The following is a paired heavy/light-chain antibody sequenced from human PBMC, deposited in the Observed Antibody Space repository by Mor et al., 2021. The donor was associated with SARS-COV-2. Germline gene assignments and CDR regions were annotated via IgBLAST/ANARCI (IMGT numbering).Heavy chain of an antibody. CDR2: IHTRWGT. D-gene: IGHD3-22*01. J-gene: IGHJ1*01. CDR3: ARSGIDILGYKDYFQH. V-gene: IGHV4-61*02. Sequence: QVQLQESGPGLVKPSQTLSLTCTVSGDSVSSGSNYWTWIRQPAGKGLEWIGRIHTRWGTNYNPSLRSRVTISVDTSENQLSLQLSSVSVADTAVYYCARSGIDILGYKDYFQHWGQGTLVTVSS. CDR1: GDSVSSGSNY.
Light chain of an antibody. CDR3: QQYNSIPGT. J-gene: IGKJ2*01. V-gene: IGKV1-5*03. CDR2: KAS. CDR1: QSISSW. Sequence: DIQMTQSPSTLSASVGDRVTITCRASQSISSWLAWYQQKPGKAPKVLIYKASSLESGVPSRFSGSGSGTEFTLTISSLQPDDFATYYCQQYNSIPGTFGQGTKLEI.